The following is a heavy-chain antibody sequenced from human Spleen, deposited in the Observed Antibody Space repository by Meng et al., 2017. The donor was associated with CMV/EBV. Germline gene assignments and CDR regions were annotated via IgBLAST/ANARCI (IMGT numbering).Heavy chain of an antibody. CDR2: ITSSGSAI. D-gene: IGHD2/OR15-2a*01. CDR1: GFTFSSYE. CDR3: ARAALFEKIVSLPSPLAY. V-gene: IGHV3-48*03. J-gene: IGHJ4*02. Sequence: GESLKISCAASGFTFSSYEMNWVRQAPGKGLEWLSYITSSGSAIYYADSVKGRFTISRDNAENSLFLQMNSLRVEDTAMYYCARAALFEKIVSLPSPLAYWGRGALVTVSS.